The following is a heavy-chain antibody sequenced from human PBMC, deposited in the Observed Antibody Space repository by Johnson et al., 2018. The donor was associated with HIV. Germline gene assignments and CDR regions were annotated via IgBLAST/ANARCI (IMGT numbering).Heavy chain of an antibody. D-gene: IGHD5-12*01. CDR1: GFTVSSNY. V-gene: IGHV3-66*03. Sequence: VQLVESGGGLIQPGGSLRLSCAASGFTVSSNYMSWVRQAPGKGLEWVSVIYSGGSTYYADSVKGRFTISRDNSKNTLYLEMNSLRAEETAVYYCARALATDALDIWGQGTMVTVSS. CDR3: ARALATDALDI. CDR2: IYSGGST. J-gene: IGHJ3*02.